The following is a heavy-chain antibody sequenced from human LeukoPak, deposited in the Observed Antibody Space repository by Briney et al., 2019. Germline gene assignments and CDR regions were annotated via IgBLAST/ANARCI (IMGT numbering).Heavy chain of an antibody. J-gene: IGHJ3*02. CDR2: IYYSGST. Sequence: SETLSLTCTVSGGSISSYYWSWIRQPPGKGLEWIGYIYYSGSTNYNPSLKSRVTISVDTSKNQFSLKLSSVTAADTAVYYCARDTHVGAFDIWGQGTMVTVSS. CDR1: GGSISSYY. V-gene: IGHV4-59*01. CDR3: ARDTHVGAFDI.